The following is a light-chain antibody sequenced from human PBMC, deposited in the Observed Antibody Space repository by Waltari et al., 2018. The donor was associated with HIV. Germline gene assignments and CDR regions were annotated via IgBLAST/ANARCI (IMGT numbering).Light chain of an antibody. CDR1: DIGTNR. CDR2: DDS. Sequence: SYVLTQAPSVSVAPGKTASISCGGDDIGTNRVHWYQQKPGQAPVLVIYDDSDRPSGIPERISGFNSGNTATLTISRVEAGDEADYYCQVWDSSSDHVVFGGGTKLTVL. CDR3: QVWDSSSDHVV. V-gene: IGLV3-21*03. J-gene: IGLJ2*01.